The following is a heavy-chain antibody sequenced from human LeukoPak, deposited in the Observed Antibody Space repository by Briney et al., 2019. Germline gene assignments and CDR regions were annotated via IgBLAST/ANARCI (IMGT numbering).Heavy chain of an antibody. CDR1: GGTFISYA. CDR3: ARAEYVWGSYRYATFDY. J-gene: IGHJ4*02. Sequence: SVKVSCKASGGTFISYAISWVRQAPGRGLEWMGGIIPIFGTANYAQKFQGRVTITADKSTSTAYMELSSLRSEDTAVYYGARAEYVWGSYRYATFDYWGQGTLVTVSS. CDR2: IIPIFGTA. V-gene: IGHV1-69*06. D-gene: IGHD3-16*02.